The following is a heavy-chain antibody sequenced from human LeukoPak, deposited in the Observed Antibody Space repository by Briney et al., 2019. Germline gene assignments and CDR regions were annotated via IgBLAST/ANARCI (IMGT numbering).Heavy chain of an antibody. Sequence: SGGSLRLSCAASGFTFSSYWMSWVRQAPGRGLEWVANINEDGSEKYYVDSVKGRFTISRDNGKNSLYLQINSLRAEDTAVFYCARGGYYSAWAEDYWGQGTLVTVSS. CDR1: GFTFSSYW. D-gene: IGHD3-22*01. CDR2: INEDGSEK. J-gene: IGHJ4*02. CDR3: ARGGYYSAWAEDY. V-gene: IGHV3-7*01.